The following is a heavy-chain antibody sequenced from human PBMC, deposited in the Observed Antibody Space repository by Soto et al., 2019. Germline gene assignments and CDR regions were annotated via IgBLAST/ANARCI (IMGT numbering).Heavy chain of an antibody. D-gene: IGHD1-7*01. CDR1: GYTFSVYH. CDR3: AKELQRGLDV. J-gene: IGHJ6*02. Sequence: QVQLVQSGAEVKQPGASVKVSCEASGYTFSVYHFHWVRQAPGQGLEWMGWVYPSSGGTRYAQRFEGRVTMTRDTSINTAYMELSRLTSDDTAVYYCAKELQRGLDVWGQGTTVIVSS. CDR2: VYPSSGGT. V-gene: IGHV1-2*02.